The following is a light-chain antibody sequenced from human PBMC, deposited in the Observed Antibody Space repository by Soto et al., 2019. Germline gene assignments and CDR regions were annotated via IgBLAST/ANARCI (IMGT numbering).Light chain of an antibody. V-gene: IGLV2-14*01. Sequence: QSALTQPASVSGSPGQSITISCTGTSSDVGGYNYVSWYQQHPGKAPKLMIYEVSNRPSGVSNRFSGSKSGNTASLTISGLQAEDESDYYCRSYTSSSTLGVFGGGPKVTVL. J-gene: IGLJ2*01. CDR2: EVS. CDR1: SSDVGGYNY. CDR3: RSYTSSSTLGV.